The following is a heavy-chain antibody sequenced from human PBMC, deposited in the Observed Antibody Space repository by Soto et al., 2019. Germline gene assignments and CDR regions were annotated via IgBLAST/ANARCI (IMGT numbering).Heavy chain of an antibody. V-gene: IGHV3-30-3*01. Sequence: QVQLVESGGGVVQPGRSLRLSCAASGFTFSNYAMHWVRQAPGKGLEWVAGISDDGSKKYYADSVKGRFTISRDTSKLFLQMNSLRAEDTAMFYCARDAFTVSVWSFPAPRKTFYGLDVWGLGTTVTVSS. J-gene: IGHJ6*02. D-gene: IGHD2-8*02. CDR3: ARDAFTVSVWSFPAPRKTFYGLDV. CDR2: ISDDGSKK. CDR1: GFTFSNYA.